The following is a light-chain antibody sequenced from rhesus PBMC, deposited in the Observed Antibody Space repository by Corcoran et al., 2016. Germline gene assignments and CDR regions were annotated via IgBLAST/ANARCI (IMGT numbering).Light chain of an antibody. J-gene: IGKJ1*01. CDR3: QQGYNTPWT. CDR2: EAS. CDR1: QGITND. Sequence: DIQMTQSPSSLSASVGDRVTITCRASQGITNDLAWYQQKPGETPKLLFYEASRLQSGIPSRFRGSGSGTDYTLTISSLQPEDFATYSCQQGYNTPWTFGQGTKVEIK. V-gene: IGKV1-18*01.